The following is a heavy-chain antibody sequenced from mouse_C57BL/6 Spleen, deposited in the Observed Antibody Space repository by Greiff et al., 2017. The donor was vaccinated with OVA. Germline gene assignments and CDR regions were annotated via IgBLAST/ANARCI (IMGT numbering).Heavy chain of an antibody. Sequence: QVQLKESGAELVRPGASVTLSCKASGYTFTDYEMHWVKQTPVYGLEWIGAIDPETGGTAYNQKFKGKAILTADKSSSTAYMELRSLTSEDSAVYYCTREERHEDFDYWGQGTTLTVSS. CDR2: IDPETGGT. V-gene: IGHV1-15*01. CDR3: TREERHEDFDY. CDR1: GYTFTDYE. J-gene: IGHJ2*01. D-gene: IGHD6-1*01.